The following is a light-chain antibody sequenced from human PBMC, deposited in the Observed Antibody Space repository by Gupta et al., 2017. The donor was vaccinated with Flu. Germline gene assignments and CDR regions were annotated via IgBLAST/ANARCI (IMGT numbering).Light chain of an antibody. J-gene: IGLJ3*02. Sequence: QSVLIQPASVSGSPGQSITISCTGTSNDVGRTNLVSWFQHFPGDVPRLIIYESTERPSGISTRFSGSKSGTTASLTVSGLQAEDEADYYCCSRTADAIGVFGGGTKLTVL. V-gene: IGLV2-14*02. CDR2: EST. CDR1: SNDVGRTNL. CDR3: CSRTADAIGV.